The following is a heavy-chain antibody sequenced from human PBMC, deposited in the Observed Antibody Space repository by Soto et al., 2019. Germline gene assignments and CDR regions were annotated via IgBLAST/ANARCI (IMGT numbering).Heavy chain of an antibody. D-gene: IGHD3-3*01. V-gene: IGHV1-8*01. Sequence: ASVKVSCKASGYTFTSYDINWVRQATGQGLEWMGWMNPNSGNTGYAQKFQGRVTMTRNTSISTAYMELSSLRSEDTAVYYCARGITIFGMVPGWGQGTLVTVSS. CDR3: ARGITIFGMVPG. J-gene: IGHJ4*02. CDR2: MNPNSGNT. CDR1: GYTFTSYD.